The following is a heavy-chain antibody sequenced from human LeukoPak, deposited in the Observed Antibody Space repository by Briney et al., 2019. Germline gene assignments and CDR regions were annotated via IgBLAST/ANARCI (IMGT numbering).Heavy chain of an antibody. Sequence: GGSLRLSCAASGLIFGSRWMSWIRQAPGKGLEWVANIKQDGSEKYYVDSVKGRFTISRDNAKNSLYLQMNSLRAEDTAVYYCARGRIAARGHDAFDIWGQGTMVTVSS. CDR3: ARGRIAARGHDAFDI. J-gene: IGHJ3*02. CDR1: GLIFGSRW. CDR2: IKQDGSEK. D-gene: IGHD6-6*01. V-gene: IGHV3-7*01.